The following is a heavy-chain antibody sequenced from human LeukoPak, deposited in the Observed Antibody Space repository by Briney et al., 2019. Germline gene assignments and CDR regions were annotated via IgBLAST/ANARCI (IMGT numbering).Heavy chain of an antibody. J-gene: IGHJ1*01. D-gene: IGHD3-3*01. CDR2: ISGSGGST. CDR3: AKVNDFWSGPDGRYFQH. CDR1: GFTFSSYA. V-gene: IGHV3-23*01. Sequence: GGSLRLSCAASGFTFSSYAMSWVRQAPGKGLEWVSAISGSGGSTYYADSVKGRFTISRDNSKNTLYPQMNSLRAEDTAVYYCAKVNDFWSGPDGRYFQHWGQGTLVTVSS.